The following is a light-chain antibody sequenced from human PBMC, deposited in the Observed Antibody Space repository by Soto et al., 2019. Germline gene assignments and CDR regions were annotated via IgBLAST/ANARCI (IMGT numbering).Light chain of an antibody. V-gene: IGKV3-15*01. CDR1: QSVSSN. J-gene: IGKJ5*01. CDR2: GIS. Sequence: EIVMTQSPATLSVSPGERATLSCRASQSVSSNLAWYQQKPGQAPRLLIYGISTRATGISARFSGSGSGTEFTLTISSLQSEDFAFYYCQQHNKWPLTFGQGTRLENK. CDR3: QQHNKWPLT.